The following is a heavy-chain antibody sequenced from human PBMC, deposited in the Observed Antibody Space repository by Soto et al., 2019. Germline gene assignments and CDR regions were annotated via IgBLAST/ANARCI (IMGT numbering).Heavy chain of an antibody. D-gene: IGHD6-13*01. CDR2: ISYDGSNK. CDR1: GFTFSSYA. V-gene: IGHV3-30-3*01. J-gene: IGHJ5*02. CDR3: ARCGIAAAPPNWFDP. Sequence: QVQLVESGGGVVQPGRSLRLSCAASGFTFSSYAMHWVRQAPGKGLEWVAVISYDGSNKYYADSVKGRFIISRDNSKNTLYLQMNSLRAEDTAVYYCARCGIAAAPPNWFDPWGQGTLVTVSS.